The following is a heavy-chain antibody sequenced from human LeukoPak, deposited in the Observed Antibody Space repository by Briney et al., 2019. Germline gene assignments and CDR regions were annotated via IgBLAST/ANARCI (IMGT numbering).Heavy chain of an antibody. J-gene: IGHJ4*02. CDR1: GGSISSGDYY. D-gene: IGHD2-15*01. CDR3: ARDAVGYCSGGSCYSD. Sequence: PSETLSLTCTVSGGSISSGDYYWSWIRQPPGKGLEWIGYIYYSGSTYYNPSLKSRVTISVDTSKNQFSLKLSSVTAADTAVYYCARDAVGYCSGGSCYSDWGQGTLVTASS. CDR2: IYYSGST. V-gene: IGHV4-30-4*01.